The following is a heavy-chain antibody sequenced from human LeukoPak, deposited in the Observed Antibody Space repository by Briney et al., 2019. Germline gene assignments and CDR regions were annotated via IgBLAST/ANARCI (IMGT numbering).Heavy chain of an antibody. Sequence: SGTLSLTCAVSGYTINTCGYTWGCIPQPPGQGLESIVYIYHSGTTNYNPSIKSRVTMSEDKSKNQFSLKPTSVTAAGTAVYHCARGGDYYDSWGQGTLVTVSS. V-gene: IGHV4-30-2*01. CDR2: IYHSGTT. CDR3: ARGGDYYDS. J-gene: IGHJ4*02. CDR1: GYTINTCGYT.